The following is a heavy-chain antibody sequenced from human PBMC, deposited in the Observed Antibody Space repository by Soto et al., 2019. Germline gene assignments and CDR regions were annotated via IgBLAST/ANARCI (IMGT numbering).Heavy chain of an antibody. Sequence: PSQTLSLTCAISGDSVSSNSATWNWIRQSPSRGLEWLGRTYYRSKWYSDYAVSVKSRITINPDTSKNQFSLKLSSVTAADTAIYYCAKDSLPGRTYGDYVSWFDPWGQGTLVTVSS. CDR2: TYYRSKWYS. CDR1: GDSVSSNSAT. CDR3: AKDSLPGRTYGDYVSWFDP. D-gene: IGHD4-17*01. J-gene: IGHJ5*02. V-gene: IGHV6-1*01.